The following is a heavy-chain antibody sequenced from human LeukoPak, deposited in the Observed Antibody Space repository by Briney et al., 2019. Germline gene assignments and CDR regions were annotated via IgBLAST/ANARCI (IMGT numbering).Heavy chain of an antibody. V-gene: IGHV4-4*07. CDR2: IYTSGST. CDR1: GGSISSYY. J-gene: IGHJ4*02. D-gene: IGHD2-15*01. CDR3: ARETGNRSGGSCYIDY. Sequence: SETLSLTCTVSGGSISSYYWSWIRQPAGKGLEWIGRIYTSGSTNYNPSLKSRVTMSVDTSKNQFSLRLSSVTAADTAVYYCARETGNRSGGSCYIDYWGQGTLVTVSS.